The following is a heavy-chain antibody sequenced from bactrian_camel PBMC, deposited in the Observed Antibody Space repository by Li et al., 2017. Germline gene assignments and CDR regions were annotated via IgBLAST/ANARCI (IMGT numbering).Heavy chain of an antibody. D-gene: IGHD4*01. J-gene: IGHJ4*01. V-gene: IGHV3S53*01. CDR2: IHSSGRT. CDR1: SYPYC. Sequence: QLVESGGGSVQAGGSLRLSCEASSYPYCMGWFRQAPGKEREGVAGIHSSGRTSYAASVQGRFTIYKEDGGKTLLLQMNNLQPEDTARYYCATDFNDGRLDYDGACVNVGVLGQGTQVTVS.